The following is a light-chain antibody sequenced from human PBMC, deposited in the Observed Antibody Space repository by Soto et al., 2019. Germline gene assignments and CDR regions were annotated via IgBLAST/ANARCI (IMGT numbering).Light chain of an antibody. V-gene: IGKV3-20*01. CDR3: QQYGSSPLT. CDR2: DTS. CDR1: QSVSSY. Sequence: EIVLTQSPGTLSVSVGERVTLSCRASQSVSSYLAWYQQTPGQAPRLLIYDTSNRATGTPDRFSGSGSGTDFTLTISRLEPEDFTLHYCQQYGSSPLTFGGGTTVEIK. J-gene: IGKJ4*01.